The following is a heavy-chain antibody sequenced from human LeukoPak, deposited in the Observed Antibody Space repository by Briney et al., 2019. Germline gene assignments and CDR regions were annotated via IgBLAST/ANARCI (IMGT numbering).Heavy chain of an antibody. CDR3: ARGDDFSGDH. CDR2: IHPEGNEK. CDR1: GFTFSNFW. Sequence: GGSLRLSCAVSGFTFSNFWMSWVRQAPGRGLEWVASIHPEGNEKYHVESVKGRFTISGDNTKNLLFLQMNGLRVEDTAIYYCARGDDFSGDHWGQGTLVTVSS. J-gene: IGHJ4*02. V-gene: IGHV3-7*04. D-gene: IGHD1-1*01.